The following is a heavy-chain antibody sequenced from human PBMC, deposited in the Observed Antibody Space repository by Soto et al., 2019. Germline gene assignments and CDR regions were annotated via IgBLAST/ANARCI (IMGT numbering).Heavy chain of an antibody. CDR3: ARLRGEWPALWFGDFDY. V-gene: IGHV4-34*01. CDR2: INHSGST. D-gene: IGHD3-10*01. Sequence: QVQLQQWGAGLLKPSETLSLTCAVYGGSFSGYYWSWIRQPPGKGLEWIGEINHSGSTNYNPSLKSRVTISVDTSKNQFSLKLSSVTAADTAVYYCARLRGEWPALWFGDFDYWGQGTLVTVSS. CDR1: GGSFSGYY. J-gene: IGHJ4*02.